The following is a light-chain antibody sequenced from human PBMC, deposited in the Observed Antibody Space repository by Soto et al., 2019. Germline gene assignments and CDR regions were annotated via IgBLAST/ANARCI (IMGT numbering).Light chain of an antibody. CDR1: QSVTSN. V-gene: IGKV3-15*01. Sequence: EIVMTQSPATLSVSPGERATLSCRASQSVTSNLAWYEQKPRQAPRLLIYGASTRATGIPARFSGSGSGTDFTLNISSLQSEDFAVYYCQHYNNGPRTFGQGTKVEIK. CDR2: GAS. J-gene: IGKJ1*01. CDR3: QHYNNGPRT.